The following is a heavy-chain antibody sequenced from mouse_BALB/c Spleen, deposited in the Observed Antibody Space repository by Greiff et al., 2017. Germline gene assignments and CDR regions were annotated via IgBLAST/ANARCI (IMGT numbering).Heavy chain of an antibody. D-gene: IGHD4-1*01. Sequence: EVQLQQSGTVLARPGASVKMSCKASGYSFTSYWMHWVKQRPGQGLEWIGAIYPGNSDTSYNQKFKGKAKLTAVTSASTAYMELSSLTNEDSAVYYCTTTNWVYYFDYWGQGTTLTVSS. V-gene: IGHV1-5*01. CDR2: IYPGNSDT. CDR1: GYSFTSYW. J-gene: IGHJ2*01. CDR3: TTTNWVYYFDY.